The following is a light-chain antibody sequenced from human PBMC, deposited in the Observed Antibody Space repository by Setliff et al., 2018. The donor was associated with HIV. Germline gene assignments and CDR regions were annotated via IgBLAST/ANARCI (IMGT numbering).Light chain of an antibody. J-gene: IGLJ1*01. Sequence: YELTQPPSVSVAPGKTARITCGGNNIGSKSVHWYQQKPGQAPVLVIYYDSDRPSGIPERFSGSNSGNTTALTISRVEAGDEADYYCQVWDSSSDHPYVLGTGTKVTVL. V-gene: IGLV3-21*04. CDR3: QVWDSSSDHPYV. CDR2: YDS. CDR1: NIGSKS.